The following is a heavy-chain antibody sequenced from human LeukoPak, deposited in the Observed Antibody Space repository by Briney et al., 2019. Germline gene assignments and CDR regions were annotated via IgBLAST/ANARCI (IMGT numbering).Heavy chain of an antibody. V-gene: IGHV3-30*04. CDR3: AKSLLTTATGTGRAFDI. D-gene: IGHD1-1*01. J-gene: IGHJ3*02. Sequence: GGSLRLSCAASGFTFSTYAMNWVRQAPGKGLEWVAVISDDGRHNYYADSVKGRFTISRDNSKNTLYLQMNSLRAEDSAEYYCAKSLLTTATGTGRAFDIWGQGTMVTVSA. CDR2: ISDDGRHN. CDR1: GFTFSTYA.